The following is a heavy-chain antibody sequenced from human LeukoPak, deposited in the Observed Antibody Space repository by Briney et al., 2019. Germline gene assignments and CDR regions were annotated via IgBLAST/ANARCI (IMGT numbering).Heavy chain of an antibody. Sequence: PGRSLRLSCAASGFTFSSYWMSWVRQAPGKGLEWVANIKRCGSEKYYGDSVKGRFTISRDNAKKALYLQMNSLRDEDTAVYYCARDFFAFGGVIALLDYWGQGPLVTVSS. V-gene: IGHV3-7*01. CDR2: IKRCGSEK. D-gene: IGHD3-16*02. CDR3: ARDFFAFGGVIALLDY. J-gene: IGHJ4*02. CDR1: GFTFSSYW.